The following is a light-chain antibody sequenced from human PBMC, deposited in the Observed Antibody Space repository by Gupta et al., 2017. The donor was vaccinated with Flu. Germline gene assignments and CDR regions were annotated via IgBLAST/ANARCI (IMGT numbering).Light chain of an antibody. CDR3: QQRHSWPIA. J-gene: IGKJ5*01. V-gene: IGKV3-11*01. CDR2: DAF. Sequence: EIVVTQSPATLSLSPGERAILSCRTSQSVGTYLAWYQHKPGQAPRMVIYDAFNRATGIPARFSGSGSGTDFTLTTSSLEPEDFAVYYCQQRHSWPIAFGQGTRLEIK. CDR1: QSVGTY.